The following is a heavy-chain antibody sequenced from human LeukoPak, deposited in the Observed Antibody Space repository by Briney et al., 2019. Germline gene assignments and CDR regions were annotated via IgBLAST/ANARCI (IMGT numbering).Heavy chain of an antibody. D-gene: IGHD2-15*01. V-gene: IGHV3-7*01. CDR2: IKRDGSEK. CDR3: AREGCSGGSCYSFHFDY. Sequence: QPGGSLRLSCAASGFTFSSYWMSWVRQAPGKGLEWVANIKRDGSEKYYVDSVKGRFTISRDNAKNSLYLQMNSLRAEDTAVYYCAREGCSGGSCYSFHFDYWGQGTLVTVSS. J-gene: IGHJ4*02. CDR1: GFTFSSYW.